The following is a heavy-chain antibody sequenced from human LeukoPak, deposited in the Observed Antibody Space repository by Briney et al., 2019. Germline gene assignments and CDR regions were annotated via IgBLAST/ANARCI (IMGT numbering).Heavy chain of an antibody. CDR3: SRFSRGMTTSAFDY. CDR2: IYSGGST. J-gene: IGHJ4*02. CDR1: GFTVSSNY. V-gene: IGHV3-53*01. Sequence: GGSLRLSCAASGFTVSSNYMSWVRQAPGKGLEWVSVIYSGGSTYYADSVKGRFIMSRDNSKNTVYLLMSSLRAEDTAVYYCSRFSRGMTTSAFDYWGQGTLVTVPS. D-gene: IGHD4-11*01.